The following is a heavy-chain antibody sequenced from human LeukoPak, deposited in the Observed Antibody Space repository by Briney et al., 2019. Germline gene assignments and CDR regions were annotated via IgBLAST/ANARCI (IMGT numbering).Heavy chain of an antibody. Sequence: GGSLRLSCAASGFTFSSYAMHWVRQAPGKGLEWVAVISYDGSNKYYADSVKGRFTISRDNSKNTLYLQMNSLRAEDTAVYYCATTQKRFYDYVWGSYRQDAFDYWGQGTLVTVSS. CDR2: ISYDGSNK. V-gene: IGHV3-30-3*01. CDR1: GFTFSSYA. CDR3: ATTQKRFYDYVWGSYRQDAFDY. J-gene: IGHJ4*02. D-gene: IGHD3-16*02.